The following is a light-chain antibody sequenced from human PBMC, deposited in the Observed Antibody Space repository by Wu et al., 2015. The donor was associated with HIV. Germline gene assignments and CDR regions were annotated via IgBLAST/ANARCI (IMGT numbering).Light chain of an antibody. CDR2: GAF. J-gene: IGKJ1*01. V-gene: IGKV3-15*01. Sequence: EIVLTQSPATLSVSPGERATLSCRTSQSVNNKLAWYQQRPGQAPRLLIYGAFLRATGIPGRFSGSGSGTDFTLTITSMQSEDFAVYYCQQYDNWPPWTFGQGTKVEI. CDR3: QQYDNWPPWT. CDR1: QSVNNK.